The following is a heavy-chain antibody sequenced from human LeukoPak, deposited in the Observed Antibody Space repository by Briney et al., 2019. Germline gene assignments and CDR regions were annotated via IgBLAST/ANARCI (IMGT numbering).Heavy chain of an antibody. CDR1: GYTFTSYG. J-gene: IGHJ6*03. CDR3: ARRQASRGNTYYYVGNYYYYMDV. V-gene: IGHV1-18*01. D-gene: IGHD3-10*02. Sequence: ASVKVSCKASGYTFTSYGISWVRQAPGQGLEWMGWISAYNGNTNYAQKLQGRVTMTTDTSTSTAYMELRSLRSDDTAVYYCARRQASRGNTYYYVGNYYYYMDVWGKGTTVTVSS. CDR2: ISAYNGNT.